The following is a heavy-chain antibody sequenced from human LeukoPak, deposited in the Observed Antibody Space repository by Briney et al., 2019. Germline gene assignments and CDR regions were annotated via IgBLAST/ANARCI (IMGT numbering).Heavy chain of an antibody. D-gene: IGHD4-17*01. CDR3: TYGDYPLTY. CDR1: GLTVTNNY. V-gene: IGHV3-66*01. CDR2: IYTNGNT. J-gene: IGHJ4*02. Sequence: GGSLRLSCAASGLTVTNNYWHWVRQPPGKGPEWISLIYTNGNTQYADSVKGRFTFSRDISKNTLYLQMNSLRVEDTAVYFCTYGDYPLTYWGQGTLVSVSS.